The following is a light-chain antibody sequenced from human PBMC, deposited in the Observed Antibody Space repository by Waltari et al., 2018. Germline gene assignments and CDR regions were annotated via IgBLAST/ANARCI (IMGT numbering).Light chain of an antibody. Sequence: DILMTQSPSPLSASVGDRVTITCRASQSISNCLNWYQQKPGKDPNLLIYGASSLETGVPSRFSGSGSGTDFTLTISSLQPDDFGTYYCQQSYNTPPVTFGPGTKVDIK. V-gene: IGKV1-39*01. J-gene: IGKJ1*01. CDR3: QQSYNTPPVT. CDR2: GAS. CDR1: QSISNC.